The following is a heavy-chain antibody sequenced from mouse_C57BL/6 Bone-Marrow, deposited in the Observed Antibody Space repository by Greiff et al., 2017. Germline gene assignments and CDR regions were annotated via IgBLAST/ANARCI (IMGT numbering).Heavy chain of an antibody. CDR1: GFSLTSYG. CDR3: AKNWYYYGADWYFDV. CDR2: IWRGGST. J-gene: IGHJ1*03. D-gene: IGHD1-1*01. Sequence: VQLQQSGPGLVQPSQSLSITCTVSGFSLTSYGVHWVRQSPGKGLEWLGVIWRGGSTDYNAAFMSRLSITKDNSKSQVFFKMNRLQADDTAIYYCAKNWYYYGADWYFDVGGRGTTGTVSA. V-gene: IGHV2-5*01.